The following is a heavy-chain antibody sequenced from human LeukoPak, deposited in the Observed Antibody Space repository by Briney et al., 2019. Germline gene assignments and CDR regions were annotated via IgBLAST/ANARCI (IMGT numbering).Heavy chain of an antibody. V-gene: IGHV1-46*01. D-gene: IGHD5-24*01. CDR1: GYTFTSYY. CDR2: INPSGGST. CDR3: ATEMATITPRIACFDY. J-gene: IGHJ4*02. Sequence: ASVKVSCKASGYTFTSYYMHWVRQAPGQGLEWMGIINPSGGSTSYAQTFQGRVTMTRDTSTSTVYMELSSLRSEDTAVYYCATEMATITPRIACFDYWGQGTLVTVSS.